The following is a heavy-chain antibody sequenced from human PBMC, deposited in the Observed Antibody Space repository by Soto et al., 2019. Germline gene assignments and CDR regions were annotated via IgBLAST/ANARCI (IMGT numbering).Heavy chain of an antibody. J-gene: IGHJ6*02. V-gene: IGHV4-31*03. CDR1: GGSISSGGYY. CDR2: IYYSGST. D-gene: IGHD6-13*01. CDR3: AARVEAAHIGYYGMDV. Sequence: QVQLQESGPGLVKPSQTLSLTCTVSGGSISSGGYYWSWIRQHPGKGLEWIGYIYYSGSTYYNPSLKSRVTISVDTSKNQFSLRLSSVTAADTAVYYCAARVEAAHIGYYGMDVWGQGTTVTVSS.